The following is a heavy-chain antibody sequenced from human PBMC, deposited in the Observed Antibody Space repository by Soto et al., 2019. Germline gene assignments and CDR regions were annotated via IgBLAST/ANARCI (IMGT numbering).Heavy chain of an antibody. V-gene: IGHV4-31*11. CDR1: GGSVSSGYY. Sequence: SETLSLTCAVSGGSVSSGYYWGWIRQHPGKGLEWIGYISYTGSTYYNPSLQSRLTISLDTSKNQFSLKLRSVTAADTAVYYCARSSYYGSGSPDDYFYYMGVWGAGTTVTSP. J-gene: IGHJ6*03. CDR3: ARSSYYGSGSPDDYFYYMGV. D-gene: IGHD3-10*01. CDR2: ISYTGST.